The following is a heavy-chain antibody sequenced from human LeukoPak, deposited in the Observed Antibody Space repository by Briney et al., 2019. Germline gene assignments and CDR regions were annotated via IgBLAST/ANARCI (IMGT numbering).Heavy chain of an antibody. V-gene: IGHV4-4*07. CDR3: ARHSSDYYGPFDY. J-gene: IGHJ4*02. Sequence: SETLSLTCTVSGGSISSYYWSWIRQTAGKGLEWIGRIYTSGSTNYNPSLKSRVTMSVDTSKNQFSLKLSSVTAADTAVDFCARHSSDYYGPFDYWGRGTLVSVS. CDR2: IYTSGST. D-gene: IGHD6-19*01. CDR1: GGSISSYY.